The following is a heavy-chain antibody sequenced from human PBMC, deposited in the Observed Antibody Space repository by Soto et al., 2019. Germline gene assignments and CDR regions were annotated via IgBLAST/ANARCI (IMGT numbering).Heavy chain of an antibody. CDR2: ISGSGGST. D-gene: IGHD1-26*01. Sequence: GGSLRLSCAASGFTFSSYAMSWVRQAPGKGLEWVSAISGSGGSTYYADSVKGRFTISRDNSKNTLYLQMNSLRAEDTAVYYCARTLRGATRMNYYYYGMDVWGQGTTVTVSS. J-gene: IGHJ6*02. CDR3: ARTLRGATRMNYYYYGMDV. V-gene: IGHV3-23*01. CDR1: GFTFSSYA.